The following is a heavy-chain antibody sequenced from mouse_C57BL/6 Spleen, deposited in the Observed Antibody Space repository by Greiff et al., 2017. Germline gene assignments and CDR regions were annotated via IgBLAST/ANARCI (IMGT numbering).Heavy chain of an antibody. CDR1: GYAFSSSW. CDR2: IYPGDGDT. CDR3: ARKGGEYPYYFDY. Sequence: QVQLKESGPELVKPGASVKISCKASGYAFSSSWMNWVKQRPGKGLEWIGRIYPGDGDTNYNGKFKGQATLTADKSSSTAYMQLSSLTSEDSAVYFCARKGGEYPYYFDYWGQGTTLTVSS. D-gene: IGHD2-10*02. V-gene: IGHV1-82*01. J-gene: IGHJ2*01.